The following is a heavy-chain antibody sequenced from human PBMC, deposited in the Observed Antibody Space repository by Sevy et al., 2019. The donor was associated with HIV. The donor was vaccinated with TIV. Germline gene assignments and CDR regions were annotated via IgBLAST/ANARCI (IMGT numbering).Heavy chain of an antibody. CDR1: GFTFSSYA. CDR3: AKDRYYYDSSGIPTYDY. Sequence: GGSLRLSCAASGFTFSSYAMSWVRQAPGKGLEWVSAISGSGRSTYYADSVKGRFTISRDNSKNTLYLQMNSLRAEDTAVYYCAKDRYYYDSSGIPTYDYWGQGTLVTVSS. CDR2: ISGSGRST. J-gene: IGHJ4*02. V-gene: IGHV3-23*01. D-gene: IGHD3-22*01.